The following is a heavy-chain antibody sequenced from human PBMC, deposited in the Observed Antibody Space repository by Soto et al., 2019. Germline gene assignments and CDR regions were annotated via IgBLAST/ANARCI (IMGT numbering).Heavy chain of an antibody. D-gene: IGHD6-19*01. Sequence: QLQLQESGPGLVKPSETLSLTCTVSGGSISSTDYYWGWIRQPPGKGLVWIGSIYYSGNSYYNPSLKSRFTISVDTSKNQFSLKLTSVTAADTAVYYCARDAMAGTGYLDYWGQGTLVTVSS. V-gene: IGHV4-39*02. CDR3: ARDAMAGTGYLDY. J-gene: IGHJ4*02. CDR1: GGSISSTDYY. CDR2: IYYSGNS.